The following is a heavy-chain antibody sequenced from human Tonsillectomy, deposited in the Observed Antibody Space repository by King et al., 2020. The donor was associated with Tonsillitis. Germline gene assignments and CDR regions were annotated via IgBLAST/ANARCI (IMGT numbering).Heavy chain of an antibody. Sequence: VQLVESGGGLVQPGGSLRLSCAASGFTFSSYAMSWVRQAPGKGLEWVSAISGSGGSTYYAESVKGRFTISRDNSKNTLYLQMNSLRAEDTAVYYCAKSGNSFWSGYWGGSFDPWGQGTLVTVSS. V-gene: IGHV3-23*04. D-gene: IGHD3-3*01. CDR3: AKSGNSFWSGYWGGSFDP. CDR2: ISGSGGST. CDR1: GFTFSSYA. J-gene: IGHJ5*02.